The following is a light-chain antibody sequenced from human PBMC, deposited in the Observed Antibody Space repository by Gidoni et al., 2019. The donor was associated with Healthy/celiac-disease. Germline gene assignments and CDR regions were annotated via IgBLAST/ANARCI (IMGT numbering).Light chain of an antibody. CDR2: DGN. Sequence: QSALTPPASVSGSPGQSITIPGTGASSDVGSLNYVSWYQQQPGKAPKLMIDDGNNRPSGVSDRFSGSKSGNTASLTISGLQAEDEADYYCSSYTSSSVLFGGGTKLTVL. J-gene: IGLJ2*01. CDR3: SSYTSSSVL. V-gene: IGLV2-14*01. CDR1: SSDVGSLNY.